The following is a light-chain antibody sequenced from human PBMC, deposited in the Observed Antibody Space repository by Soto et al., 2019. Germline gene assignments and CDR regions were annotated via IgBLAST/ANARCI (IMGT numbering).Light chain of an antibody. CDR3: QQRSNWPPFT. CDR2: DAS. Sequence: EIVLTQSPATVSLSPGERATLSCRASQSISSYLAWYQQKPCQAPRLLIYDASIRATGVPDRFSGSGSGTDFTLTISRLEPEDFAIYYCQQRSNWPPFTFGPGTKVDIK. CDR1: QSISSY. J-gene: IGKJ3*01. V-gene: IGKV3-11*01.